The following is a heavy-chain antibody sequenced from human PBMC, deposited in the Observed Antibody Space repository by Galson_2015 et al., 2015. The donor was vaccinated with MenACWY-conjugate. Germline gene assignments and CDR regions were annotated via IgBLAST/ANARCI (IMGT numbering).Heavy chain of an antibody. CDR1: GFTLSSSA. V-gene: IGHV3-23*01. Sequence: SLRLSCEASGFTLSSSAMNWVRQAPGKGLEWVSTIGGSDDNTYYPDSVRGRFTISRDTSKSTLDLQMNSLRAEDTAVYYCVKGWFAMDVWGQGTTVTVS. CDR2: IGGSDDNT. CDR3: VKGWFAMDV. D-gene: IGHD3-10*01. J-gene: IGHJ6*02.